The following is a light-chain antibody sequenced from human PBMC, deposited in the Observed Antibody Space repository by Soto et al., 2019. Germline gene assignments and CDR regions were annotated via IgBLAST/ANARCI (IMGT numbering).Light chain of an antibody. CDR2: DAS. J-gene: IGKJ5*01. CDR1: QSVISSS. CDR3: QQYGSSPSIT. V-gene: IGKV3-20*01. Sequence: EIVLTQSPGSLSLSPGERATLSCRASQSVISSSLAWYQQKAGQAPRLLIYDASSRATGIPDRFSGSGSGTDFTLTISRLEPEDFAVYYCQQYGSSPSITFGHGTRLESK.